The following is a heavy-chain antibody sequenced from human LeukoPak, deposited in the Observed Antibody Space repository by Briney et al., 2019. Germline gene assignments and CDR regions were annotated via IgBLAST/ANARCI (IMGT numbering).Heavy chain of an antibody. CDR1: GYTFTSYD. J-gene: IGHJ6*02. D-gene: IGHD6-13*01. CDR3: SAGYSSSWPYYYYYYGMDV. CDR2: MNPNSGNT. Sequence: ASVKVSCKASGYTFTSYDINWVRQATGQGLEWMGWMNPNSGNTGYAQKFQGRVTMTRNTSISTAYMELSSLRSEDTAVYYWSAGYSSSWPYYYYYYGMDVWGQGTTVTVSS. V-gene: IGHV1-8*01.